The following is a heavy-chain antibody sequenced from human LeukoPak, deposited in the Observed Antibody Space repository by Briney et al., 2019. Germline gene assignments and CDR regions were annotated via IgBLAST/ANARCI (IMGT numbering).Heavy chain of an antibody. CDR3: ARGRSGGYYDSSGYYWD. CDR1: GGTFSSYA. CDR2: IIPIFGTA. Sequence: SVKVSCKASGGTFSSYAISWVRQAPGQGLEWMGGIIPIFGTANYAQKFQGRVTITTDESTSTAYMGLSSLRSEDTAVYYCARGRSGGYYDSSGYYWDWGQGTLVTVSS. J-gene: IGHJ4*02. V-gene: IGHV1-69*05. D-gene: IGHD3-22*01.